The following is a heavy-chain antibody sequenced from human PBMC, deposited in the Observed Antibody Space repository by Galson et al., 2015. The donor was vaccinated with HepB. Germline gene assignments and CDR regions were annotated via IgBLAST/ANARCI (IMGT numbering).Heavy chain of an antibody. CDR3: AGASSSMVRGVSW. CDR1: GYTFTSYG. D-gene: IGHD3-10*01. J-gene: IGHJ4*02. V-gene: IGHV1-18*04. Sequence: SVKVSCKASGYTFTSYGISWVRQAPGQGLEWMGWISAYNGNTNYAQKLQGRVTMTTDTSTSTAYMELRSLRSDDTAVYYCAGASSSMVRGVSWWGQGTLVTVSS. CDR2: ISAYNGNT.